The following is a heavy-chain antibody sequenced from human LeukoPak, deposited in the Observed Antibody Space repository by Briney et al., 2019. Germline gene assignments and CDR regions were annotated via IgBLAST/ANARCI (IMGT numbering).Heavy chain of an antibody. V-gene: IGHV4-39*07. CDR3: ARRGRLRYGYPAFDY. CDR1: GGSISSGGYD. Sequence: SETLSLTCTVSGGSISSGGYDWSWIRQPPGKGLDWIGEINHSGSTNYNPSLKSRVTISVDTSKNQFSLKLSSVTAADTAVYYCARRGRLRYGYPAFDYWGQGTLVTVSS. CDR2: INHSGST. J-gene: IGHJ4*02. D-gene: IGHD5-18*01.